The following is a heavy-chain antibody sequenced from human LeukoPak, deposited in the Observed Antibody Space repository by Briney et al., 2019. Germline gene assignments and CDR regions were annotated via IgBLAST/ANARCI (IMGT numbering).Heavy chain of an antibody. CDR3: ARVGSRGSGSYYSDY. J-gene: IGHJ4*02. CDR1: GGSVSSGSYY. V-gene: IGHV4-61*01. CDR2: IYYSGST. Sequence: SETLSLTCTVSGGSVSSGSYYWSWIRQPPGKGPEWIGYIYYSGSTNYNPSLKSRVTISVDTSKNQFSLKLSSVTAADTAVYYCARVGSRGSGSYYSDYWGQGTLVTVSS. D-gene: IGHD3-10*01.